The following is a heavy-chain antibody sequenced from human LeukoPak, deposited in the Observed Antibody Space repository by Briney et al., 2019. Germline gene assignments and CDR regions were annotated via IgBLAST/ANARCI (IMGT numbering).Heavy chain of an antibody. J-gene: IGHJ5*02. CDR1: GFTVSSNY. Sequence: GGSLRLSCAASGFTVSSNYMSWVRQAPGKGLEWVSVIYSGGSTYYADSVKGRFTISRDNSKNTLYLQMNSLRAEDTAVYYCGREAVAGLIDPWGQGTLVTVSS. V-gene: IGHV3-66*01. CDR2: IYSGGST. CDR3: GREAVAGLIDP. D-gene: IGHD6-19*01.